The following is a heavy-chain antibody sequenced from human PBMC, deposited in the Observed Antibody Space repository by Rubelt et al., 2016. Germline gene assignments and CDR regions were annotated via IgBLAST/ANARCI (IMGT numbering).Heavy chain of an antibody. CDR2: ISGSGGST. Sequence: GGSLRLSCAASGFTFSSYAMSWVRQAPGKGLEWVSAISGSGGSTYYADSVKGRFTISRDNSKNTLYLQMNSLRAEDTAVYYCARGGGYSSSWFWYFDLWGRGTLVTVSS. CDR1: GFTFSSYA. V-gene: IGHV3-23*01. D-gene: IGHD6-13*01. J-gene: IGHJ2*01. CDR3: ARGGGYSSSWFWYFDL.